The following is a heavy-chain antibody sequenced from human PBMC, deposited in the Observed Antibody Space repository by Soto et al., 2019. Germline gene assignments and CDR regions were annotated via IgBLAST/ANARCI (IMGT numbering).Heavy chain of an antibody. D-gene: IGHD6-13*01. CDR3: AHRGIAAAGYLDY. V-gene: IGHV2-5*02. Sequence: QITLKESGPTLVKPTQTLTLTCTFSGFSLSTNGVGVAWISQPPGKALEWLAVIYWDDDKRYSPSLKSRLTITKDTSKNPVVLIMTNMAPVDTATYCIAHRGIAAAGYLDYWGQGTLVTVSS. CDR1: GFSLSTNGVG. CDR2: IYWDDDK. J-gene: IGHJ4*02.